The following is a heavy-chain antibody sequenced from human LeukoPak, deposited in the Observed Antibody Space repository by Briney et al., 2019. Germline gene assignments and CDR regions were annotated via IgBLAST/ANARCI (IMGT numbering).Heavy chain of an antibody. J-gene: IGHJ4*02. CDR1: GGTFSSYA. V-gene: IGHV1-69*13. CDR3: ARDQVAYEPLLTTVGFDY. Sequence: SVKVSCKASGGTFSSYAISWVRQAPGQGLEWMGGIIPIFGTANYAQKFQGRVTITADESTSTAYMELSSLRSEDTAVYYCARDQVAYEPLLTTVGFDYWGQGTPVTVSS. D-gene: IGHD4-23*01. CDR2: IIPIFGTA.